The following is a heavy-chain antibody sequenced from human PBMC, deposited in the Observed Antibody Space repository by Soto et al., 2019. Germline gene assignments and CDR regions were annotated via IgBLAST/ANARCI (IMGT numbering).Heavy chain of an antibody. D-gene: IGHD3-3*01. CDR1: GGTFSSYA. J-gene: IGHJ6*02. CDR2: IIPIFGTA. Sequence: QVQLVQSGAEVKKPGSSVKVSCKASGGTFSSYAISWVRQAPGQGLEWMGGIIPIFGTANYAQKFQGRVTINADKSTSTAYMELSSLRSEDTAVYYCARVRITIFGVVTQGYYGMDVWGQGTTVTVSS. V-gene: IGHV1-69*06. CDR3: ARVRITIFGVVTQGYYGMDV.